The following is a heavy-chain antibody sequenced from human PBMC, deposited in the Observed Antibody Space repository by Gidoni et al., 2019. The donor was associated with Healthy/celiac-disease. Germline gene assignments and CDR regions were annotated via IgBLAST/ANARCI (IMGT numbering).Heavy chain of an antibody. CDR3: ARSRGLAAAGYYFDY. V-gene: IGHV1-3*01. D-gene: IGHD6-13*01. J-gene: IGHJ4*02. Sequence: QRLEWMGWINAGNGNTKYSQKFQGRVTMTRDTSASKAYMELSSLRSEDTAVYYCARSRGLAAAGYYFDYWGQGTLITVSS. CDR2: INAGNGNT.